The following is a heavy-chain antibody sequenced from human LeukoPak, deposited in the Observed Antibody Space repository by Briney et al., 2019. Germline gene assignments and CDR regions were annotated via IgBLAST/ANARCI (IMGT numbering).Heavy chain of an antibody. CDR1: GFTFTSSA. J-gene: IGHJ6*03. V-gene: IGHV1-58*02. D-gene: IGHD4-17*01. CDR2: IVVGSGNT. Sequence: GASVKVSCKASGFTFTSSAMQWVRQARGQRLEWIGWIVVGSGNTNYAQKFQERVTITRDMSTSTAYMELSRLRSDDTAVYYCARALPTTVTFYYMDVWGKGTTVTISS. CDR3: ARALPTTVTFYYMDV.